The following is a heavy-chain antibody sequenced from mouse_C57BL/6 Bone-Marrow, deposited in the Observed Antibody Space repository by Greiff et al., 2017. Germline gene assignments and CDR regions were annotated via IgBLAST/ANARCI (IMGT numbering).Heavy chain of an antibody. CDR3: ARAGNYRYDEYYFDY. D-gene: IGHD2-14*01. V-gene: IGHV1-7*01. CDR1: GYTFTSYW. CDR2: INPSTGYT. J-gene: IGHJ2*01. Sequence: QVQLQQSGAELAKPGASVQMSCKASGYTFTSYWMHWVKQRPGQGLEWIGYINPSTGYTEYNQKFKDKTTLTTDKSSRTAYMQLSSLTSEDSAVYYCARAGNYRYDEYYFDYWGQGTTLPVSS.